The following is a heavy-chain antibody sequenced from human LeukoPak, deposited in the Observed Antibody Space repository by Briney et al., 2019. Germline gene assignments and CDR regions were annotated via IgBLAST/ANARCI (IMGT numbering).Heavy chain of an antibody. D-gene: IGHD3-22*01. J-gene: IGHJ4*02. CDR2: INHSGST. CDR3: ARGRSYDSSGYYRRTLFDY. V-gene: IGHV4-34*01. CDR1: GGSFSGYY. Sequence: PSETLPLTCAVYGGSFSGYYWSWIRQPPGKGLEWIGEINHSGSTNYNPSLKSRVTISVDTSKNQFSLKLSSVTAADTAVYYCARGRSYDSSGYYRRTLFDYWGQGTLVTVSS.